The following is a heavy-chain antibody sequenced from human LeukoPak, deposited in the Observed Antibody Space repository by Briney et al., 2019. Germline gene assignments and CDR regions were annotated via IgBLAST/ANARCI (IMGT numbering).Heavy chain of an antibody. V-gene: IGHV3-7*03. Sequence: GGSLRLSCVVSGFTFSSCWMSWVRQAPGKGLEWVANIKQDGSETYYVDSVKGRFTISRDNARNSLYLQMNSLRAEDTAVYYCAKDFDLWGQGTLVTVSS. CDR1: GFTFSSCW. J-gene: IGHJ4*02. CDR3: AKDFDL. CDR2: IKQDGSET.